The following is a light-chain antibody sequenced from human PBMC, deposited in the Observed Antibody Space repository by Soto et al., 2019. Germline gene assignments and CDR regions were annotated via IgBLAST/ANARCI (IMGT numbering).Light chain of an antibody. J-gene: IGLJ1*01. Sequence: QSVLTQPPSASGTPGQRATISCSGSSSNIGSNTVNWYQQLPGTAPKLLIYSNNQRPSGVPDRFSGSKSGTSASLAISGLQSEDEADYYCAAWDDSLNGRYVFGTGTKVT. CDR3: AAWDDSLNGRYV. V-gene: IGLV1-44*01. CDR2: SNN. CDR1: SSNIGSNT.